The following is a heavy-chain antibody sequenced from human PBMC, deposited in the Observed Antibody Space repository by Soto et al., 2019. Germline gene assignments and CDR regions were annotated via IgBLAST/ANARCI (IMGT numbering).Heavy chain of an antibody. D-gene: IGHD5-18*01. J-gene: IGHJ2*01. CDR2: ISDISSYT. V-gene: IGHV3-21*01. CDR1: GFSFRSYR. Sequence: AGGSLRLSCAASGFSFRSYRMNWVRQAPGKGLEWVSSISDISSYTYYADSMKGRFTISRDNAENALYLDMNSLRAEDTAVYYCARRGDTAMFPYWYFDLWGRGTLVTVSS. CDR3: ARRGDTAMFPYWYFDL.